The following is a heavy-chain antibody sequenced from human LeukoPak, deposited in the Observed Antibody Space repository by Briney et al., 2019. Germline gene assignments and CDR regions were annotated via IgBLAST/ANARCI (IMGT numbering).Heavy chain of an antibody. CDR3: AKDKSRSAAGLIDY. CDR1: GFTFSSYW. V-gene: IGHV3-7*03. CDR2: IKQDGSEK. D-gene: IGHD6-13*01. Sequence: PGGSLRLSCAASGFTFSSYWMSWVRQAPGKGLEWVANIKQDGSEKYYVDSVKGRFTISRDNAKNSLYLQMNSLRAEDTALYYCAKDKSRSAAGLIDYWGQGTLVTVSS. J-gene: IGHJ4*02.